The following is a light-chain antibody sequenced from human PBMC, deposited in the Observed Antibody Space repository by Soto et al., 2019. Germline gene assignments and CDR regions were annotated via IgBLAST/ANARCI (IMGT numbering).Light chain of an antibody. CDR3: QQSDSTPRT. V-gene: IGKV1-5*03. CDR1: QTISSW. J-gene: IGKJ1*01. Sequence: DIQMTQSPSTLSASVGDRVTITCGASQTISSWLAWYQQKPGKAPKLLIYKASTLKSGVPSRFSGSGSGTDFTLTISSLQPEDFAHYYCQQSDSTPRTFGQGTKVDIK. CDR2: KAS.